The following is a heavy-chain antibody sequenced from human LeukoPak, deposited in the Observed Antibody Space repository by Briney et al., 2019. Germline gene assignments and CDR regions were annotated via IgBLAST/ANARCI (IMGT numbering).Heavy chain of an antibody. V-gene: IGHV3-33*01. CDR1: GFTFSSYA. J-gene: IGHJ4*02. CDR3: ARSVGAKAPYYFDY. Sequence: GGSLRLSCAASGFTFSSYAMHWVRQAPGKGLEWVAVIWYDGSNKYYADSVKGRFTISRDNSKNTLYLQMNSLRAEDTAVYYCARSVGAKAPYYFDYWGQGTLVTVSS. D-gene: IGHD1-26*01. CDR2: IWYDGSNK.